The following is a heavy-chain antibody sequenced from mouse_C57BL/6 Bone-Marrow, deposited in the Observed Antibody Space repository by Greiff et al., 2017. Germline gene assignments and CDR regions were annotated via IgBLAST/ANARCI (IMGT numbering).Heavy chain of an antibody. D-gene: IGHD1-1*02. CDR2: IYPGSGNT. CDR3: ARGWDY. J-gene: IGHJ2*01. CDR1: GYTFTDYY. V-gene: IGHV1-76*01. Sequence: VQLQQSGAELVRPAASVKLSCKASGYTFTDYYINWVKQRPGQGLEWIARIYPGSGNTYYNEKFKGKATLTAEKSSSTAYMQLSSLTSEDSAVYFCARGWDYWGQGTTLTVSS.